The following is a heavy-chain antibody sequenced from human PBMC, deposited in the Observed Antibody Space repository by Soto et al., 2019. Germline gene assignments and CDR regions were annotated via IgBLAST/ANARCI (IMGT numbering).Heavy chain of an antibody. CDR2: IYHSGST. J-gene: IGHJ6*02. D-gene: IGHD3-10*01. Sequence: QLQLQESGSGLVKPSQTLSLTCAVSGGSISSGGYSWSWIRQPPGKGLEWIGYIYHSGSTYYNPSLKSRVSIAVDRFKNQFSLKLSSVTAADTAVYYCARDVSAPGNGMDVWGQGTTVTVSS. CDR1: GGSISSGGYS. V-gene: IGHV4-30-2*01. CDR3: ARDVSAPGNGMDV.